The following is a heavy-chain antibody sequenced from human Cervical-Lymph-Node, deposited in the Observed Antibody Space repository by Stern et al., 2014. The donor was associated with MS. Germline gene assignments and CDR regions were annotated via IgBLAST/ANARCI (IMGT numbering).Heavy chain of an antibody. CDR2: INAGNGNT. J-gene: IGHJ4*02. Sequence: QVQLVQSGAEVRKPGASVKVSCKASGYSFAEYAMHWVRQAPGQRHEWMGWINAGNGNTRYSENFQDRFTITADTSASTVYMELSSLTSEDTAVYYCARLGSYSGYWGQGTLLTVSS. CDR3: ARLGSYSGY. D-gene: IGHD5-12*01. CDR1: GYSFAEYA. V-gene: IGHV1-3*01.